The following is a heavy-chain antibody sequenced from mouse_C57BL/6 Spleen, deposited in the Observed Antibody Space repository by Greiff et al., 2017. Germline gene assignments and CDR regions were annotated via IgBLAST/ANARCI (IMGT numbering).Heavy chain of an antibody. CDR1: GFTFSSYG. CDR2: ISSGGSYT. V-gene: IGHV5-6*02. D-gene: IGHD2-4*01. CDR3: ARDYDYGYYFDY. J-gene: IGHJ2*01. Sequence: DVKLVESGGDLVKPGGSLKLSCAASGFTFSSYGMSWVRQTPDKRLEWVATISSGGSYTYYPDSVKGRFTISRDNAKSTLYLQMSSLKSEDTAMYYCARDYDYGYYFDYWGQGTTLTVSS.